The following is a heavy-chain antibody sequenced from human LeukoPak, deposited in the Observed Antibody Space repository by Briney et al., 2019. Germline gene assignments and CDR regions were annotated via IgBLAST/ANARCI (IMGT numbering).Heavy chain of an antibody. V-gene: IGHV3-7*01. D-gene: IGHD2-21*02. CDR3: ARDAVVVPAKEYYFDY. Sequence: GGSLRLSCAASGFTFSSYWMSWVRQAPGKGLEWVANIKQDGSEKYYVDSVKGRFTISRDNAKNSLYLQMNSLRAEDTAVYYCARDAVVVPAKEYYFDYWGQGTLVTVSS. J-gene: IGHJ4*02. CDR2: IKQDGSEK. CDR1: GFTFSSYW.